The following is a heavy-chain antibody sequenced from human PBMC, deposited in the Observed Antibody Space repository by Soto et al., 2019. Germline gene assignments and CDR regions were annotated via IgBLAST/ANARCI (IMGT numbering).Heavy chain of an antibody. Sequence: QVQLVQSGAEVKKPGASVKVSCKASGYTFSRSGISWVRQAPGQGLEGMGWINGYNGNRNYTQKMQGRMTMTTATPTSTAYMELRSLRSDDTAVYYCARMGDVPYYYYGMDVWGQGTTVSVSS. CDR2: INGYNGNR. V-gene: IGHV1-18*01. CDR1: GYTFSRSG. CDR3: ARMGDVPYYYYGMDV. D-gene: IGHD3-16*01. J-gene: IGHJ6*02.